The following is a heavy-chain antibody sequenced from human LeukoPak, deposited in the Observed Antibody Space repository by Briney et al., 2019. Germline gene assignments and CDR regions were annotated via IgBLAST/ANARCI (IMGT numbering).Heavy chain of an antibody. V-gene: IGHV4-39*07. J-gene: IGHJ3*02. CDR3: ASLTVTTAIGAFDI. Sequence: PSETLSLTCTVSGGLISISTYYWGWIRQPPGKGLEWIGSIYYSGTTHYNPSLKSRVTIAVDTSKNQFSLKLISVTAADTAVYYCASLTVTTAIGAFDIWGQGTMVTVSS. D-gene: IGHD4-17*01. CDR1: GGLISISTYY. CDR2: IYYSGTT.